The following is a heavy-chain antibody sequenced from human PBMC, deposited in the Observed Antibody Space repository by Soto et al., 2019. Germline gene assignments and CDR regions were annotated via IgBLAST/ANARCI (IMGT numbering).Heavy chain of an antibody. CDR2: ISGSGGST. J-gene: IGHJ6*02. Sequence: GGSLRLSCAASGFTFSSYAMSWVRQAPGEGLEWVSAISGSGGSTYYADSVKGRFTISRDNSKNTLYLQMNSLRAEDTAVYYCAKDRHDYGDYVFSYYYGMDVWGQGTTVTVSS. CDR3: AKDRHDYGDYVFSYYYGMDV. D-gene: IGHD4-17*01. V-gene: IGHV3-23*01. CDR1: GFTFSSYA.